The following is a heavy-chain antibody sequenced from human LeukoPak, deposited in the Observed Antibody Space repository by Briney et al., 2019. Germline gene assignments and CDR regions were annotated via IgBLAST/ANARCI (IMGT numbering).Heavy chain of an antibody. CDR1: GGSISSYY. Sequence: SETLSLTCTVSGGSISSYYWSWIRQPAGKGLEWIGRIYTSGSTNYNPSLKSRVTMSVDTSKNQFSLKLSSVTAADTAVYYCARESVYVGVYDIWFDPWGQGTLVTVSS. D-gene: IGHD3-10*01. CDR2: IYTSGST. J-gene: IGHJ5*02. CDR3: ARESVYVGVYDIWFDP. V-gene: IGHV4-4*07.